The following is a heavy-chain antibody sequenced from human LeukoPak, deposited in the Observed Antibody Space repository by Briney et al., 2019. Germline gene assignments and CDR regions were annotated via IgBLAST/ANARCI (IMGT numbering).Heavy chain of an antibody. CDR3: SRDREQLHYYGLDV. J-gene: IGHJ6*02. CDR2: ISYDGSNK. Sequence: WGSLTLSCAASGFTFSSYAMHWVRQAPGKGLEWVAVISYDGSNKYYADSVKGRFTISRDNSKNTLYLQMNSLRAEDTAVYYCSRDREQLHYYGLDVWGQGTTVSASS. CDR1: GFTFSSYA. D-gene: IGHD6-6*01. V-gene: IGHV3-30-3*01.